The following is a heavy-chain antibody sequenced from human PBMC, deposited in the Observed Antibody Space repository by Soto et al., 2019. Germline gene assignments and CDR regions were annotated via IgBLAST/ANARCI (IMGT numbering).Heavy chain of an antibody. CDR3: AKIPAASKVSYYGMDV. Sequence: GGSLRLSCAASGFTFSSYGMHWVRRAPGKGLEWVAVISYDGSNKYYADSVKGRFTISRDNSKNTLYLQMNSLRAEDTAVYYCAKIPAASKVSYYGMDVWGQGTTVTVSS. J-gene: IGHJ6*02. CDR1: GFTFSSYG. D-gene: IGHD2-2*01. V-gene: IGHV3-30*18. CDR2: ISYDGSNK.